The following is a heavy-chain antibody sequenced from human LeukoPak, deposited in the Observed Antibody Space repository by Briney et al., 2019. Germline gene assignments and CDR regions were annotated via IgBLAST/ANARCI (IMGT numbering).Heavy chain of an antibody. CDR2: IYPGDSDT. Sequence: GESLKISCKGSGYSFTSYWIGRVRQMPGKGLEWMGIIYPGDSDTRYSPSFQGQVTISADKSISTAYLQWSSLKASDTAMYYCARHHYGDTAYYYGMDVWGQGTTVTVSS. CDR3: ARHHYGDTAYYYGMDV. CDR1: GYSFTSYW. D-gene: IGHD4-17*01. V-gene: IGHV5-51*01. J-gene: IGHJ6*02.